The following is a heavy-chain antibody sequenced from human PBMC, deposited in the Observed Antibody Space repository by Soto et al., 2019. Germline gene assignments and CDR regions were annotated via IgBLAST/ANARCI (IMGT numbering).Heavy chain of an antibody. Sequence: SETLSLTCTVSGGSISSSSYYWGWIRQPPGKGLEWIGSIYYSGSTYYNPSLRRRVTISVDTAKSQVSLSLSSVTAAATDVYSCARHPRGKYYDILTGYCYFDYWGQGNLVTVSS. CDR3: ARHPRGKYYDILTGYCYFDY. CDR2: IYYSGST. J-gene: IGHJ4*02. D-gene: IGHD3-9*01. CDR1: GGSISSSSYY. V-gene: IGHV4-39*01.